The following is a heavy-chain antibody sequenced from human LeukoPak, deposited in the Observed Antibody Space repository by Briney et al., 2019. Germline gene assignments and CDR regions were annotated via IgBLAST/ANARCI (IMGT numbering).Heavy chain of an antibody. Sequence: SVKVSCKASGGTFSSYAISWVRQAPGQGLEWMGGVIPIFGTPNYAQKFQGRVTITADESTSTAYMELSSLRSEDTAVYYCAVYCSSTSCYQSRYYYYYGMDVWGQGTTVTVSS. CDR2: VIPIFGTP. CDR1: GGTFSSYA. V-gene: IGHV1-69*01. D-gene: IGHD2-2*01. CDR3: AVYCSSTSCYQSRYYYYYGMDV. J-gene: IGHJ6*02.